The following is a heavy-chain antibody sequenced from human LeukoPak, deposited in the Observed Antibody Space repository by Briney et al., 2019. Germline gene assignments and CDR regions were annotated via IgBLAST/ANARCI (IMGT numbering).Heavy chain of an antibody. Sequence: TSETLSLTCTVSGGSISSYYWSWIRQPPGKGVVWIGYIYYSGSTNYNPSLKSRVTISVDTSKNQFSLKLSSVTAADTAVYYCARQEYSSSWKYYYGMDVWGQGTTVTVSS. V-gene: IGHV4-59*08. CDR2: IYYSGST. CDR1: GGSISSYY. D-gene: IGHD6-13*01. J-gene: IGHJ6*02. CDR3: ARQEYSSSWKYYYGMDV.